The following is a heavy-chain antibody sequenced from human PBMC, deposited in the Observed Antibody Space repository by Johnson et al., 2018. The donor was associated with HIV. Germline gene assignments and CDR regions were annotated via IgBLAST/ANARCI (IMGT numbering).Heavy chain of an antibody. J-gene: IGHJ3*02. D-gene: IGHD3-22*01. CDR3: AKAMGGWLLAHAFDI. V-gene: IGHV3-30*18. CDR1: GFTFRNYG. Sequence: QVQLVESGGGVVQPGRSLRLSCVASGFTFRNYGMHWVRQAPGKGLEWVAVISYDGSVKYYADAVKGRFTISRDNSKNTLYLQMNSLRAEETAVYYCAKAMGGWLLAHAFDIWGQGTMVTISS. CDR2: ISYDGSVK.